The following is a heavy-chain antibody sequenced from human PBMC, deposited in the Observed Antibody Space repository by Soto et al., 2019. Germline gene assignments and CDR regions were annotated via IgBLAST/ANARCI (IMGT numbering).Heavy chain of an antibody. V-gene: IGHV1-2*04. CDR2: INPNSGGT. D-gene: IGHD2-15*01. Sequence: ASVKVSCKASGYTFTGYYMHWVRQAPGQGLEWMGWINPNSGGTNYAQKFQGWVTMTRDTFISTAYMELSRLRSDDTAVYYCARDSSPSYYCSGGSCYPGGYYYYGMDVWGQGTTVTVSS. CDR1: GYTFTGYY. J-gene: IGHJ6*02. CDR3: ARDSSPSYYCSGGSCYPGGYYYYGMDV.